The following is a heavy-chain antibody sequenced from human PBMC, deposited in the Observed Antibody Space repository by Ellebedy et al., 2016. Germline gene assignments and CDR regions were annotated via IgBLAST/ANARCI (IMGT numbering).Heavy chain of an antibody. D-gene: IGHD2-21*01. CDR1: GASFSGYY. Sequence: SETLSLTCAVYGASFSGYYWTWIRQPPGEGLEWIGEINHSGSTNYNPSLKSRVTISVDTSRNQFSLQLSSVTAADTAVYYCARGHSHCRGDKCRHPLSTAFDIWGQGTTVAVSS. J-gene: IGHJ3*02. CDR3: ARGHSHCRGDKCRHPLSTAFDI. CDR2: INHSGST. V-gene: IGHV4-34*01.